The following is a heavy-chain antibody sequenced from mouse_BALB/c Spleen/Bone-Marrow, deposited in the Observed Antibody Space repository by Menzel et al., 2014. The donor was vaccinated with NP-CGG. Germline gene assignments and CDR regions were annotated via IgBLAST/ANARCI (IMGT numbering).Heavy chain of an antibody. CDR3: ARDLLRSHFDY. Sequence: VQVVESGPEAVRPGDSVKISCKGSVYTFTDYAMHWVKQSHAKSLEWIGVISTYNGNTNYNQKFKGKATMTVDKSSSTAYMELARLTSDDSAIYYCARDLLRSHFDYWGQGTTLTVSS. V-gene: IGHV1-67*01. D-gene: IGHD1-1*01. CDR2: ISTYNGNT. CDR1: VYTFTDYA. J-gene: IGHJ2*01.